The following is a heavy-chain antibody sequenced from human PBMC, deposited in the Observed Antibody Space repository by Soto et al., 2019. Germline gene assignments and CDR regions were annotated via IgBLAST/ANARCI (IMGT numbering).Heavy chain of an antibody. V-gene: IGHV1-18*04. D-gene: IGHD2-15*01. CDR3: ARSLALAVAASNNSLDP. J-gene: IGHJ5*02. CDR2: ISAYNGNT. CDR1: GYEFTNYG. Sequence: QVQLVQSGTEVKKPGASVKVSCKASGYEFTNYGISWVRQAPGQGLEWMGWISAYNGNTKYEQTLQGRITMSTDTSTGTAYMELRRLRSDDTALYYCARSLALAVAASNNSLDPWGQGTLVIVSS.